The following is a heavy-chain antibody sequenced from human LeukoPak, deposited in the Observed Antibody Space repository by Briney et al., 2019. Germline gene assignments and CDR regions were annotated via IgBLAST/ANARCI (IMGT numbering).Heavy chain of an antibody. CDR2: ISAYNGNT. V-gene: IGHV1-18*01. Sequence: ASVKVSCKASGYTVTSYGISWVRQAPGQGLEWMGWISAYNGNTNYAQKLQGRVTMTTDTSTSTAYMELRSLRSDDTAVYYCARVGTMIVVVTTYFDYWGQGTLVTVSS. D-gene: IGHD3-22*01. CDR3: ARVGTMIVVVTTYFDY. J-gene: IGHJ4*02. CDR1: GYTVTSYG.